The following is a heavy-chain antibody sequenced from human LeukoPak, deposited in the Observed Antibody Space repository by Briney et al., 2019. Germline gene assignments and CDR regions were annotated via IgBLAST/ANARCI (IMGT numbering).Heavy chain of an antibody. Sequence: GGSLRLSWAVSGATVSSNYMGWVGKAPGKGLEWVSVIYAGGSTFYADSVKGRFTISRDNSKNTLYLQMNSLRAEDTAVYYCAASSSLYTEHKNWGQGTLVTVSS. V-gene: IGHV3-53*01. CDR3: AASSSLYTEHKN. D-gene: IGHD6-13*01. CDR2: IYAGGST. J-gene: IGHJ4*02. CDR1: GATVSSNY.